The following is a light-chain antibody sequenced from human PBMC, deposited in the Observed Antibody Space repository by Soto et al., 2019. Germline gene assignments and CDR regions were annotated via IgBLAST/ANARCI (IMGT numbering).Light chain of an antibody. CDR3: SAWDDRLNGRWV. CDR2: NNS. V-gene: IGLV1-44*01. Sequence: QSVMTQPPSASGTPGQRVTISCSGSSSNIGNNPVNWYQQFPGTAPRLLIYNNSQRPSGVPDRFSGSKSGTSASLAISGLQSEDEADYYCSAWDDRLNGRWVIGGGTKLTVL. J-gene: IGLJ3*02. CDR1: SSNIGNNP.